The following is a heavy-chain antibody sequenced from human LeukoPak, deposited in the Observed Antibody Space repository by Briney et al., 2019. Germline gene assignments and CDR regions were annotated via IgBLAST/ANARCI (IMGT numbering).Heavy chain of an antibody. CDR1: GYTFTDYY. D-gene: IGHD6-19*01. CDR3: AKIVAVAGTRCLDP. J-gene: IGHJ5*02. V-gene: IGHV1-2*02. CDR2: INPNSGDT. Sequence: ASVKVSCKASGYTFTDYYIHWVRQAPGQGLEWMGWINPNSGDTSYALKFLGRVTMTRDTSISTASMELSSLTSDDTVVYYCAKIVAVAGTRCLDPWGQGTLVTVSS.